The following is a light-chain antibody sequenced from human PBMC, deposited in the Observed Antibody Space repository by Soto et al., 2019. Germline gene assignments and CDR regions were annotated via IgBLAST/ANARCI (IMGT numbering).Light chain of an antibody. J-gene: IGKJ1*01. Sequence: ETVLTQSSGTLSLSTGERVTLSCRASQSVTNRYLAWYQQTPGQAPRLLISGASTRATGIPDRFSGSGSGTAFSLTISRLEPEEFAVYYCQQYGSLPLTFGQGTKVEIK. V-gene: IGKV3-20*01. CDR3: QQYGSLPLT. CDR2: GAS. CDR1: QSVTNRY.